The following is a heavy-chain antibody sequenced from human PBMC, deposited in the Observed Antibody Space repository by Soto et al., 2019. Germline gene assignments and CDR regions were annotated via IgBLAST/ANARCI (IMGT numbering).Heavy chain of an antibody. D-gene: IGHD3-16*02. J-gene: IGHJ4*02. Sequence: PGGSLRLSCAASGFTFSSYAMHWVRQAPGKGLEWVAVISYDGSNKYYADSVKGRFTISRDKSKNTRYLQMNSLRAEDTAMYYCASGVFKDDYVWWSYRSIFDYWGQGTLVTVSS. V-gene: IGHV3-30-3*01. CDR1: GFTFSSYA. CDR3: ASGVFKDDYVWWSYRSIFDY. CDR2: ISYDGSNK.